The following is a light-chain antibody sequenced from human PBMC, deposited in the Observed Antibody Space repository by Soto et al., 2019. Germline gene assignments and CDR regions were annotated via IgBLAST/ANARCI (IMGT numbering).Light chain of an antibody. CDR2: DVS. CDR3: AAWDDSLNGPHV. Sequence: QSVLTQPASVSGSPGQSITISCTGVSSDSGGYQYVSWYQQHPGKAPKLLIYDVSNRPSGVSNRFSGSKSGTSASPAISGLQSEDEADYYCAAWDDSLNGPHVFGTGTKVTVL. V-gene: IGLV2-14*03. CDR1: SSDSGGYQY. J-gene: IGLJ1*01.